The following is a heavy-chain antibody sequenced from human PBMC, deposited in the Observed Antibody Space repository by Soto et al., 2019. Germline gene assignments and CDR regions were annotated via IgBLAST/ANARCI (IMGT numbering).Heavy chain of an antibody. CDR2: ISYDGSNK. J-gene: IGHJ4*02. CDR1: GFTFSSYG. V-gene: IGHV3-30*18. D-gene: IGHD6-19*01. CDR3: AKAGQYSSGWYTGDFDY. Sequence: PGGSLRLSCAASGFTFSSYGMHWVRQAPGKGLEWVAVISYDGSNKYYADSVKGRFTISRDNSKNTLYLQMNSLRAEDTAVYYCAKAGQYSSGWYTGDFDYWGQGTLVTVS.